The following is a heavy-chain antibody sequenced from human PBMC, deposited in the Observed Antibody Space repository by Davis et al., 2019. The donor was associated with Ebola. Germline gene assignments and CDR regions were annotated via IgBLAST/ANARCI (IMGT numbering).Heavy chain of an antibody. J-gene: IGHJ4*02. CDR3: AREVAVNYFDY. V-gene: IGHV3-53*01. CDR1: GFTVSSNY. Sequence: GESLKISCAASGFTVSSNYMSWVRQAPGKGLEWVSVIYSGGSTYYADSVKGRFTISRDNSKNTLYLQMNSLRAEDTAVYYCAREVAVNYFDYWGQGTLVTVSS. D-gene: IGHD6-19*01. CDR2: IYSGGST.